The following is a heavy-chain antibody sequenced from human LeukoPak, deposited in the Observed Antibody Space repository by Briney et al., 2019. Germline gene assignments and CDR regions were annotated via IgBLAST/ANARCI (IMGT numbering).Heavy chain of an antibody. CDR3: ARDRRTISSAHYGMDG. D-gene: IGHD1-14*01. CDR2: INHSGST. V-gene: IGHV4-34*01. CDR1: GGSFSGYY. J-gene: IGHJ6*02. Sequence: SEALPLTCAVYGGSFSGYYWSWIRQPPGKGLEWIGEINHSGSTNYNPSLKSRVTISVDTSKNQFSLKLSSVTAAHTDVYYCARDRRTISSAHYGMDGWVQGTTASVSS.